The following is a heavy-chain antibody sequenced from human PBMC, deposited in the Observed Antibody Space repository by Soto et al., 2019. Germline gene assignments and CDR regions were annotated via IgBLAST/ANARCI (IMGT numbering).Heavy chain of an antibody. D-gene: IGHD1-1*01. CDR2: INPSDGRT. CDR1: GYTLTRYY. Sequence: GASVKVSFKACGYTLTRYYMHWVRQAPGHGLEWMGMINPSDGRTNYAQKFQGRVTMTRDTSTSTVYMEVSSLRSEDTAVYYCARGTGAASENTIDYWGQGTLVTVSS. J-gene: IGHJ4*02. CDR3: ARGTGAASENTIDY. V-gene: IGHV1-46*01.